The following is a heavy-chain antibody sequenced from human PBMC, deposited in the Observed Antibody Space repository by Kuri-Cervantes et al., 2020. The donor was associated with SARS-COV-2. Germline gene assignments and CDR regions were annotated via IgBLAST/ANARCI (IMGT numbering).Heavy chain of an antibody. V-gene: IGHV4-59*11. CDR3: ARGVPDGSGSYSFDNFDY. CDR1: GGSISSHY. D-gene: IGHD1-26*01. Sequence: GSLRLSCTVSGGSISSHYWSWIRQPPGKGLEWIGYIYYSGSTNYNPSLKSRVTISVDTSKNQFSLKLSSVTAADTAVYYCARGVPDGSGSYSFDNFDYWGQGTLVTVSS. J-gene: IGHJ4*02. CDR2: IYYSGST.